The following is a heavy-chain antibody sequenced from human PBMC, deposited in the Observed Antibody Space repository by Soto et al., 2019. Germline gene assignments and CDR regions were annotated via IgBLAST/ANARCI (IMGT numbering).Heavy chain of an antibody. V-gene: IGHV1-46*03. CDR2: INPSGGST. D-gene: IGHD3-22*01. Sequence: QVQLVQSGAEVKKPGASVKVSCKASGYPFTPYYMHWVRQAPGQGLEWMGIINPSGGSTTYAQKCQGRVIMTRDTSTSTLYMELTSLRSEDTAVYYCARDTIYYNTTDYSFDYWGQGTLVTVSS. CDR3: ARDTIYYNTTDYSFDY. CDR1: GYPFTPYY. J-gene: IGHJ4*02.